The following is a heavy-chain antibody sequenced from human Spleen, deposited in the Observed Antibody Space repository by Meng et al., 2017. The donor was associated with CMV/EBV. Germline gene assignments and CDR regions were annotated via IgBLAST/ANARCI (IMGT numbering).Heavy chain of an antibody. CDR1: GLSLADST. D-gene: IGHD2-21*01. J-gene: IGHJ5*02. Sequence: SCAASGLSLADSTLHWVRQAPGKGLDWVAILSYDGTQKYTESVKGRFTISRDASNNILFLQMNRLRIEDTAVYYCARIVDNWSAYSPWGPGTLVTVSS. CDR3: ARIVDNWSAYSP. CDR2: LSYDGTQK. V-gene: IGHV3-30*04.